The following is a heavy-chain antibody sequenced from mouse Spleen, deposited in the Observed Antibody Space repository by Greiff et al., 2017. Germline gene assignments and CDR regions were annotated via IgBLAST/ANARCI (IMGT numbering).Heavy chain of an antibody. CDR2: IWSDGST. CDR1: GFSLTSYG. J-gene: IGHJ4*01. Sequence: QVQLKETGPGLVAPSQSLSITCTVSGFSLTSYGVHWVRQPPGKGLEWLVVIWSDGSTNYNSALKSRLSISKDNSKSQVFLKMNSLQTDDTAMYYCARHGRLRGNAMDYWGQGTSVTVSS. CDR3: ARHGRLRGNAMDY. V-gene: IGHV2-6-1*01. D-gene: IGHD1-1*01.